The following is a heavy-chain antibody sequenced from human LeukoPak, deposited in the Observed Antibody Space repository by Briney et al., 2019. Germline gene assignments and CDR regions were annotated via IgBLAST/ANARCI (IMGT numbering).Heavy chain of an antibody. Sequence: ASVKVSCKASGYTFTSYGISWVRQAPGQGLEWMGWISAYNGNTNYAQKLQGRVTMTTDTSTNTAYMELRSLRSDDTAVYYCARDRAVLLWFGELLHYWGQGTLVTVSS. J-gene: IGHJ4*02. CDR2: ISAYNGNT. CDR1: GYTFTSYG. V-gene: IGHV1-18*01. D-gene: IGHD3-10*01. CDR3: ARDRAVLLWFGELLHY.